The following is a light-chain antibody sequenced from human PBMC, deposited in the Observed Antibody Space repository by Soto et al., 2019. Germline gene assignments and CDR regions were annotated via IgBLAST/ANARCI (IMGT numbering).Light chain of an antibody. CDR3: QQSYSIPWT. V-gene: IGKV1-39*01. CDR1: QSLSNY. Sequence: DIQMTQSPSSLSASVGDRVTITCWASQSLSNYLNWYQQKPGKPPKLLIYAASSLQSGVPSRFSGSGSGRDFTLTISSLQPEDFATYYCQQSYSIPWTFGQGTKVDIK. J-gene: IGKJ1*01. CDR2: AAS.